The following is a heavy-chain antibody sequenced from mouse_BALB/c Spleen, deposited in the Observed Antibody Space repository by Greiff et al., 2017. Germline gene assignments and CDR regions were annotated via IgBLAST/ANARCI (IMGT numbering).Heavy chain of an antibody. CDR2: IWSGGST. Sequence: QVQLQQSGPGLVQPSQSLSITCTVSGFSLTSYGVHWVRQSPGKGLEWLGVIWSGGSTDYNAAFISRLSISKDNSKSQVFFKMNSLQANDTAIYYCASYYRYDGSYAMDYWGQGTSVTVSS. CDR3: ASYYRYDGSYAMDY. V-gene: IGHV2-2*02. D-gene: IGHD2-14*01. CDR1: GFSLTSYG. J-gene: IGHJ4*01.